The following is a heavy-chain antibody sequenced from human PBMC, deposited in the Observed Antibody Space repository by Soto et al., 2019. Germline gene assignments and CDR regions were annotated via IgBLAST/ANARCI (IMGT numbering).Heavy chain of an antibody. CDR2: IYYSGST. D-gene: IGHD6-19*01. CDR3: ARGHVAATDWFDP. Sequence: PSETLSLTCTVSGGSISSCGYYWSWIRQHPGKGLEWIGYIYYSGSTYYNPSLKSRVTISVDTSKNQFSLKLSSVTAADTAVYYCARGHVAATDWFDPWGQGTLVTVSS. V-gene: IGHV4-31*03. J-gene: IGHJ5*02. CDR1: GGSISSCGYY.